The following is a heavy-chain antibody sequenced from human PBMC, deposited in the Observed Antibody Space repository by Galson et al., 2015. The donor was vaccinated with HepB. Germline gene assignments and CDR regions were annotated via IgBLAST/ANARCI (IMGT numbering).Heavy chain of an antibody. CDR1: GYTFTSYG. CDR3: ARGGIVVVTAMSYYYGMDV. CDR2: ISAYNGNT. V-gene: IGHV1-18*04. J-gene: IGHJ6*02. Sequence: SVKVSCKASGYTFTSYGISWVRQAPGQGLEWMGWISAYNGNTNYAQKLQGRVTMTTDTSTSTAYMELRSLRSDDTAVYCCARGGIVVVTAMSYYYGMDVWGQGTTVTVSS. D-gene: IGHD2-21*02.